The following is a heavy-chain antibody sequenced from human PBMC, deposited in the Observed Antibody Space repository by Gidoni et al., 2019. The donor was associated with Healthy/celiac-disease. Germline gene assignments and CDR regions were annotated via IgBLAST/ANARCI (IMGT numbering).Heavy chain of an antibody. V-gene: IGHV4-34*01. CDR3: ARTSSLRRMDV. CDR2: INHSGST. CDR1: GGSFSGYY. J-gene: IGHJ6*02. Sequence: QVQLQQWGAGLLKPSETLSLTCAVYGGSFSGYYWSWIRQPPGKGLEWIGEINHSGSTNYNPSLKSRVTISVDTSKNQFSLKLSSVTAADTAVYYCARTSSLRRMDVWGQGTTVTVSS. D-gene: IGHD3-16*01.